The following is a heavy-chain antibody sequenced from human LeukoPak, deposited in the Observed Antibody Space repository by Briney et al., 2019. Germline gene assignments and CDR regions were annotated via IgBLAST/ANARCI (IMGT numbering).Heavy chain of an antibody. J-gene: IGHJ6*03. Sequence: PGGSLRLSCAASGFTFSSYEMNWVRQAPGKGLEWVSYISSSGSTIYYADSVKGRFTISRDNAKNSLYLQMNSLRAEDTAVYYCARGAVAGNRYDYYYYYMDVWGKGTTVTVSS. D-gene: IGHD6-19*01. CDR2: ISSSGSTI. CDR1: GFTFSSYE. V-gene: IGHV3-48*03. CDR3: ARGAVAGNRYDYYYYYMDV.